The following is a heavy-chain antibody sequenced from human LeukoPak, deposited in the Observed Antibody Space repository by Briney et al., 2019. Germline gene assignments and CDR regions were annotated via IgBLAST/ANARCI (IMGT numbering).Heavy chain of an antibody. D-gene: IGHD3-10*01. J-gene: IGHJ3*02. CDR2: IYHGGST. CDR1: GGSISSSNW. Sequence: SGTLSLTCAVSGGSISSSNWWSWVRQPPGKGLEWIGEIYHGGSTNYNPSLKSRVTISVDKSKNQFSLKLSSVTAADTAVYYCASLYGSGSYDAFDIWGQGTMVTVSS. CDR3: ASLYGSGSYDAFDI. V-gene: IGHV4-4*02.